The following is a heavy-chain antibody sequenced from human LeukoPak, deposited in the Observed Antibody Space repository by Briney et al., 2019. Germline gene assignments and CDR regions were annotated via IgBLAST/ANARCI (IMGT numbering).Heavy chain of an antibody. Sequence: GGSLRLSCAASGFTFSSHSMNWVRQAPGKGLEWVSSISSSSSYIYYADSVKGRFTISRDNAKNSLYLQMNSLRAEDTAVYYCARVRWRNGIDYWGQGTLVTVSS. CDR2: ISSSSSYI. CDR1: GFTFSSHS. V-gene: IGHV3-21*01. J-gene: IGHJ4*02. D-gene: IGHD1-1*01. CDR3: ARVRWRNGIDY.